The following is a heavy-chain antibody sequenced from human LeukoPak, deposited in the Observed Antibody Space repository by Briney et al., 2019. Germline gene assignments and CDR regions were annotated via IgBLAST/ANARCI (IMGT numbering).Heavy chain of an antibody. V-gene: IGHV4-59*08. CDR3: ARIKSSGWFGFGAFDI. CDR2: IYYSGST. J-gene: IGHJ3*02. CDR1: GGSISSYY. Sequence: SETLSLTCTVPGGSISSYYWSWIRQPPGKGLEWIGYIYYSGSTNYNPSLKSRVTISVDTSKNQFSLKLSSVTAADTAVYYCARIKSSGWFGFGAFDIWGQGTMVTVSS. D-gene: IGHD6-19*01.